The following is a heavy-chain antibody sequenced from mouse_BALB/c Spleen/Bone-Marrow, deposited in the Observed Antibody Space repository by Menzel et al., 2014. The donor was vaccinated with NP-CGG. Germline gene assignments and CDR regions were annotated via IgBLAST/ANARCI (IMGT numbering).Heavy chain of an antibody. CDR1: GYTFXSYY. J-gene: IGHJ4*01. CDR2: IYPGNVNT. Sequence: QVQLQQSGPELVKSGASVRISCKASGYTFXSYYIHWVKQRPGQGLEWIGWIYPGNVNTKYNEKFKGKATLTADKSSSTAYMQLSSLTSEDSAVYFCAGLLRGDYAMDYWGQGTSVTVSS. CDR3: AGLLRGDYAMDY. D-gene: IGHD2-3*01. V-gene: IGHV1S56*01.